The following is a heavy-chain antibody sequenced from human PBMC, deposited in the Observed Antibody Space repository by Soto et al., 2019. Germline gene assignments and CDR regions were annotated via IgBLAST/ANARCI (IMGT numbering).Heavy chain of an antibody. CDR3: ARGPRTGVGGGDY. J-gene: IGHJ4*02. Sequence: SETLSLTCTVSGGSVSSGSYYWGWIRQPPGKGLEWIAYIYSSGSTNYNPSLRSRVTISVDTSKNQFSLRLSSVTAADTAGYYCARGPRTGVGGGDYWGQGTLVTVSS. CDR2: IYSSGST. V-gene: IGHV4-61*01. CDR1: GGSVSSGSYY. D-gene: IGHD3-16*01.